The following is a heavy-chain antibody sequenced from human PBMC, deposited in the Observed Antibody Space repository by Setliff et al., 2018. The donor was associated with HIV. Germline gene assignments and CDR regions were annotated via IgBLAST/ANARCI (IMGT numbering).Heavy chain of an antibody. CDR2: IRYDGSNK. V-gene: IGHV3-30*02. Sequence: GGSLRLSCAASGFTFSTYGMHWVRQAPGKGLEWVAFIRYDGSNKYYADSVKGRFTISRDNAKNSLYLQMNSLTAVDTAVYYCARDVSWRVRTYIDYWGQGALVTVSS. CDR3: ARDVSWRVRTYIDY. CDR1: GFTFSTYG. J-gene: IGHJ4*02. D-gene: IGHD3-3*01.